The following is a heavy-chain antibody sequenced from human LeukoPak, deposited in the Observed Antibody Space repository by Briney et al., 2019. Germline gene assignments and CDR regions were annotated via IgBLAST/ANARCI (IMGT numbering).Heavy chain of an antibody. V-gene: IGHV4-59*01. J-gene: IGHJ5*02. CDR1: GGSISSYY. CDR3: AREGSRGAVAGNWFDP. Sequence: SETLSLTCTVSGGSISSYYWSWIRQPPGKGLEWIGYIYYSGSTNYNPSLKSRVTISVDTSKNQFSLKLSSVTAADTAVYYCAREGSRGAVAGNWFDPWGQGTLVTVSS. CDR2: IYYSGST. D-gene: IGHD6-19*01.